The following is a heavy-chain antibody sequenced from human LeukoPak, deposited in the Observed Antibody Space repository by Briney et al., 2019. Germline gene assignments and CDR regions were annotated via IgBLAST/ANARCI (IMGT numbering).Heavy chain of an antibody. CDR3: ARKYVYGSGTSLDV. CDR1: GYTFTSHG. V-gene: IGHV1-18*01. Sequence: ASVKVSCKTSGYTFTSHGISWVRQAPGQGLEWLGWISDKNGKTDYAQKFQGRVTLTTEASTAYMELRSLKYDDTAVYFCARKYVYGSGTSLDVWGKGTTVIVSS. CDR2: ISDKNGKT. D-gene: IGHD3-10*01. J-gene: IGHJ6*04.